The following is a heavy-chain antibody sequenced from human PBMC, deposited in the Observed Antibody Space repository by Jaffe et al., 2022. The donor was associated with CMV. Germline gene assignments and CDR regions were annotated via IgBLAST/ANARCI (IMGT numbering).Heavy chain of an antibody. V-gene: IGHV3-15*01. D-gene: IGHD6-13*01. CDR3: TTTIAAAGDDAFDI. Sequence: EVQLVESGGGLVKPGGSLRLSCAASGFTFSNAWMSWVRQAPGKGLEWVGRIKSKTDGGTTDYAAPVKGRFTISRDDSKNTLYLQMNSLKTEDTAVYYCTTTIAAAGDDAFDIWGQGTMVTVSS. CDR1: GFTFSNAW. J-gene: IGHJ3*02. CDR2: IKSKTDGGTT.